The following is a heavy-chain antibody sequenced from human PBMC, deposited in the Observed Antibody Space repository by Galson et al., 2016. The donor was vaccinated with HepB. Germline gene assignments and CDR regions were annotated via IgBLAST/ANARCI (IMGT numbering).Heavy chain of an antibody. CDR3: AREGFNAVDV. CDR1: GFTVRTLY. Sequence: SLRLSCAASGFTVRTLYMSWVRQAPGKGLEWVSVINSGGSTYHADSVKGRFTASRDDSKNTVYLQLNSMRVEETAIYYCAREGFNAVDVWGQGTVVTISS. D-gene: IGHD3-3*01. CDR2: INSGGST. V-gene: IGHV3-53*01. J-gene: IGHJ3*01.